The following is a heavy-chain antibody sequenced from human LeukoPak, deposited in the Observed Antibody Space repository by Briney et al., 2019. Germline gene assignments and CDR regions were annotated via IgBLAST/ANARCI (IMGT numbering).Heavy chain of an antibody. Sequence: GESLKISCAASGFPFSSCAMSWVRQAPGKGLEWVSAIGGSGGSTYYADSVKGRFTISRDNSKNTLYLQMNSLRAEDTAVYYCAKVGAVAAFPRDFDYWGQGTLVTVSS. J-gene: IGHJ4*02. D-gene: IGHD6-19*01. CDR3: AKVGAVAAFPRDFDY. CDR1: GFPFSSCA. V-gene: IGHV3-23*01. CDR2: IGGSGGST.